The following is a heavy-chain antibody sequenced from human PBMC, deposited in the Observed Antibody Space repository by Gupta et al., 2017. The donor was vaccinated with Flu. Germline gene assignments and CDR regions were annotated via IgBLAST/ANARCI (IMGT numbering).Heavy chain of an antibody. J-gene: IGHJ3*02. CDR3: ARLCATDTCPRNSFDI. CDR1: GDSVNSARYY. Sequence: QLQFEESGPGLVKPSETLSLIGTVCGDSVNSARYYWGWIRQPPGKGPEWLGNIYYSGKTHYNPSLKTRINMSLDTSTTHFSLSLTSVTAADSAIYFCARLCATDTCPRNSFDIWGPGTTFTVSS. CDR2: IYYSGKT. V-gene: IGHV4-39*02. D-gene: IGHD2-15*01.